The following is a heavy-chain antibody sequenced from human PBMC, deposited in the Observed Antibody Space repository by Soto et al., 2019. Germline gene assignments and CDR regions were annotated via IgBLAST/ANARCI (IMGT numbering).Heavy chain of an antibody. CDR3: ARRQWLVREPGFEI. D-gene: IGHD6-19*01. CDR2: ISYSGST. V-gene: IGHV4-61*01. J-gene: IGHJ3*02. CDR1: GGSVRSGRYY. Sequence: QVQLQASGPGLLTPSESLSLTCTVSGGSVRSGRYYWSWIRQPPGKGLEWIGSISYSGSTNYNPSLQSRVTISVDTPKSQVALKLSAVPAADTAVYYCARRQWLVREPGFEIWGQGTRVTDS.